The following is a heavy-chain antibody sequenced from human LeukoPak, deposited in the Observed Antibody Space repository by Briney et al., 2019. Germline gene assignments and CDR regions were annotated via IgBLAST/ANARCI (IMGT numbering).Heavy chain of an antibody. CDR3: AKDISPLGYDFWSGYYTRGAFDI. V-gene: IGHV3-7*01. J-gene: IGHJ3*02. CDR2: IKQDGSEK. Sequence: GGSLRLSCAASGFTFSRYWMSWVRQAPGKGLEWVANIKQDGSEKYYVDSVKGRFTISRDNAENSLYLQMNSLRAEDTAVYYCAKDISPLGYDFWSGYYTRGAFDIWGQGTMVTVSS. D-gene: IGHD3-3*01. CDR1: GFTFSRYW.